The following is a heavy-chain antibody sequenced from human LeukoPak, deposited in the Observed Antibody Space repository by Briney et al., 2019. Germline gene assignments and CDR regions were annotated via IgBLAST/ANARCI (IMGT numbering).Heavy chain of an antibody. J-gene: IGHJ4*02. CDR2: ISWNSGSI. CDR1: GFMFDDYA. V-gene: IGHV3-9*01. D-gene: IGHD6-13*01. Sequence: PGGSLRLSCAASGFMFDDYAMHWVRQAPGKGLEWVSGISWNSGSIGYADSVKGRFTISRDNAKNSLYLQMNSLRAEDTALYYCAKGPGYSSSWCEDWGQGTLVTVSS. CDR3: AKGPGYSSSWCED.